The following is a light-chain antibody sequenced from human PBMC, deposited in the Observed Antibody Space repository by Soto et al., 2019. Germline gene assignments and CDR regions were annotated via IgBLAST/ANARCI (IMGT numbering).Light chain of an antibody. V-gene: IGLV1-40*01. CDR1: NSNLGAGYD. Sequence: QSVLTQPPSLSGAPGQRVTISCTGNNSNLGAGYDVHWYQQLPGAAPKLVIFGTRNRPSGVPERFSGSKSGTSASLAITGLQAEDEADYYCQAYDYSLTAFVFGGGTKLTVL. CDR2: GTR. J-gene: IGLJ3*02. CDR3: QAYDYSLTAFV.